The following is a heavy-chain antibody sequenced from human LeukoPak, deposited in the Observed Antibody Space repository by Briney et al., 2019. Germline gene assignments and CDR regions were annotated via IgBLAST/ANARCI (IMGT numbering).Heavy chain of an antibody. CDR2: ISAGNGNT. D-gene: IGHD1-26*01. J-gene: IGHJ4*02. V-gene: IGHV1-3*01. CDR3: ARDSGSGSNDY. Sequence: ASVTVSCTASGYTFTSYAIHWVRQAPGQRLEWMGWISAGNGNTKYSQNFQGRVTFISNTSATTAFMELSSLRSEDAAVYYCARDSGSGSNDYWGQGTLVTVSS. CDR1: GYTFTSYA.